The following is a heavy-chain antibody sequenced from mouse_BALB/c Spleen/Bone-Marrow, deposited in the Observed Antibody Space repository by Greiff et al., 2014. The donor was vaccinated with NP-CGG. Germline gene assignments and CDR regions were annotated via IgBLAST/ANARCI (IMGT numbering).Heavy chain of an antibody. CDR1: GFNIKDTY. V-gene: IGHV14-3*02. D-gene: IGHD2-10*02. CDR2: IDPANGNT. CDR3: PSPGGYGNSLACFPN. J-gene: IGHJ3*01. Sequence: EVMLVESGAELVKPGASVKLSCTASGFNIKDTYVHWVKQRPEQGLEWIGRIDPANGNTKYDPKFQDKATITADTSSNTAYLQPSSLQSKNTPVYSWPSPGGYGNSLACFPNWAQGTRVTVSA.